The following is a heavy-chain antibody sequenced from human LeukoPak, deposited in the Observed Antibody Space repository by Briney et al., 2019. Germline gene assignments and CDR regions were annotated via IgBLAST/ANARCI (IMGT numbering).Heavy chain of an antibody. CDR2: IKQDGSEK. J-gene: IGHJ6*03. D-gene: IGHD6-13*01. V-gene: IGHV3-7*01. Sequence: GGSLRLSCAASRFTFSSYWMSWVRQAPGKGLEWVANIKQDGSEKYYVDSVKGRFTISRDNAKNSLYLQMNSLRAEDTAVYYCARDSGSSSWPRYYYYMDVWGKGTTVTVSS. CDR3: ARDSGSSSWPRYYYYMDV. CDR1: RFTFSSYW.